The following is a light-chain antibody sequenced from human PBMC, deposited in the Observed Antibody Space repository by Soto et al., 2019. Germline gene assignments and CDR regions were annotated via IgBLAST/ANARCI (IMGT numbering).Light chain of an antibody. V-gene: IGLV2-14*02. CDR2: EVS. CDR3: SSYTSSSTLVV. J-gene: IGLJ2*01. CDR1: NSVVLSYNL. Sequence: QSALTQPASVSGSPGQSITISCTGSNSVVLSYNLVSWYQQHPGKAPKLMIYEVSNRPSGVSNRFSGSKSGNTASLTISGLQAEDEADYYCSSYTSSSTLVVFGGGTKLTVL.